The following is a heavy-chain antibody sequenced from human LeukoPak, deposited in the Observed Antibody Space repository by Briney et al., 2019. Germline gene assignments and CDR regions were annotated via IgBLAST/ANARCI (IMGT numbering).Heavy chain of an antibody. Sequence: SETLSLTCAVYGGSFSGYYWSWIRQPPGKGLEWIGYIYYSGSTNYNPPLKSRVTISVDTSKNQFSLKLTSVTAADTAVYYCATGLQSSWYRPYFDYWGQGTLVTVSS. CDR3: ATGLQSSWYRPYFDY. J-gene: IGHJ4*02. CDR1: GGSFSGYY. CDR2: IYYSGST. D-gene: IGHD6-13*01. V-gene: IGHV4-59*01.